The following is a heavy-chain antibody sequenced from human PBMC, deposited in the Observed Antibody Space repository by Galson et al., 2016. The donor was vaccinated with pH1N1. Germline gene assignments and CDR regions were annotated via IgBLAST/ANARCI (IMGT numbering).Heavy chain of an antibody. D-gene: IGHD2-15*01. Sequence: LRLSCAASGFALSIDAMHWVRQAPGKGLEWVAVISYGGSDTNYADAVKGRFTISRDNSRNTMYLQMNSLRTEDTALYYCARGHWVDPGYYYGMDVWGQGTTVTGS. J-gene: IGHJ6*02. CDR3: ARGHWVDPGYYYGMDV. V-gene: IGHV3-30*01. CDR2: ISYGGSDT. CDR1: GFALSIDA.